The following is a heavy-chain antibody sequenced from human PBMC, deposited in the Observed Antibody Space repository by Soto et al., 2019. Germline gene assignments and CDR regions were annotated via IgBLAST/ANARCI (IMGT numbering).Heavy chain of an antibody. J-gene: IGHJ4*02. CDR1: GGSFSGYY. V-gene: IGHV4-34*01. CDR2: INHSGST. CDR3: ARGRLPRILNY. Sequence: PSETLSLTCAVYGGSFSGYYWSWIRQPPGKGLEWIGEINHSGSTNYNPSLKSRVTISVDTSKNQFSLKLSSVTAADTAVYYCARGRLPRILNYWGQGTLVTVS. D-gene: IGHD3-9*01.